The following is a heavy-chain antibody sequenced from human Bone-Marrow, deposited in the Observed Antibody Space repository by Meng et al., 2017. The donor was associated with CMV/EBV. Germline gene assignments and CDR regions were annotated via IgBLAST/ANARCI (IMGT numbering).Heavy chain of an antibody. D-gene: IGHD6-13*01. CDR3: ARGRRAGYYFDY. V-gene: IGHV3-64*02. Sequence: GESLKISCAASGFTFSSYAMHWVRQAPGKGLEYVSAISSNGGSTYYADSVKGRFTISRDNSKNTLYLQMNSLRVEDTAVYYCARGRRAGYYFDYWGQGTLVTVSS. J-gene: IGHJ4*02. CDR1: GFTFSSYA. CDR2: ISSNGGST.